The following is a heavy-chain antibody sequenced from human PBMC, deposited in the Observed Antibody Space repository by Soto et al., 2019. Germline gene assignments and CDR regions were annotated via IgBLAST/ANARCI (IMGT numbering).Heavy chain of an antibody. D-gene: IGHD3-10*01. CDR1: GGSLSDYF. J-gene: IGHJ4*02. V-gene: IGHV4-34*01. CDR3: ARDGSGISLDY. CDR2: INHLGSI. Sequence: PSETLSLTCVVSGGSLSDYFWSWIRQPPGMALEWIGEINHLGSINYNPSLKSRVTISVDTSKNQFSLKLSSVTAADTAVYYCARDGSGISLDYWGQGTLVTVSS.